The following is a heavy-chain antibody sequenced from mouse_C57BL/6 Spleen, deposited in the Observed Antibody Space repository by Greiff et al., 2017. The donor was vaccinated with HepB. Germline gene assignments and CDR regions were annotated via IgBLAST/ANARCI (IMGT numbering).Heavy chain of an antibody. J-gene: IGHJ2*01. CDR3: ARSITTVVGGDY. CDR2: IYPGDGDT. Sequence: LVESGPELVKPGASVKISCKASGYAFSSSWMNWVKQRPGKGLEWIGRIYPGDGDTNYNGKFKGKATLTADKSSSTAYMQLSSLTSEDSAVYFCARSITTVVGGDYWGQGTTLTVSS. CDR1: GYAFSSSW. V-gene: IGHV1-82*01. D-gene: IGHD1-1*01.